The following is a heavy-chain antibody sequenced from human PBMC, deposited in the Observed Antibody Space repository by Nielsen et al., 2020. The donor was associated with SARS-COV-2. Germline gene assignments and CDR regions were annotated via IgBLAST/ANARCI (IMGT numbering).Heavy chain of an antibody. J-gene: IGHJ5*02. Sequence: SETLSLTCAISGGSISRYYWTWIRQSPGKGLEWIGYIHHSGSTSYSPSLKSRVHISLDTSQNEFSLKLSSVTAADTAVYYCARAPSITIFGVVGWFDPWGQGTLVTVSS. CDR3: ARAPSITIFGVVGWFDP. CDR1: GGSISRYY. V-gene: IGHV4-59*01. D-gene: IGHD3-3*01. CDR2: IHHSGST.